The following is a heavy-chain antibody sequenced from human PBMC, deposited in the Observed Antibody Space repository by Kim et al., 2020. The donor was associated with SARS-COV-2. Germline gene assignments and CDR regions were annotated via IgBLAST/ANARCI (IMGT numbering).Heavy chain of an antibody. Sequence: EGSLRRSFAASGFTFSNYGMHWVRQAPGKGLEWVAVISYDGSNKYNGDSVKGRFTISRDNSKNTRYLQMNSLRVGDTAVYYFARDIRSGSGDYYSLNYYG. D-gene: IGHD3-10*01. V-gene: IGHV3-30*03. J-gene: IGHJ6*01. CDR1: GFTFSNYG. CDR3: ARDIRSGSGDYYSLNYYG. CDR2: ISYDGSNK.